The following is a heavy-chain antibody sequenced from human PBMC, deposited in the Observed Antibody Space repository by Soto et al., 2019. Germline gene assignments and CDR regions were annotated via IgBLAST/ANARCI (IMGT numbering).Heavy chain of an antibody. CDR3: AMFYCSGGSCDGYY. J-gene: IGHJ4*02. Sequence: SETLSLTCAVSSGSIISSSWGCRVRQPLGERLEWIEEIFHSGITIYDPSLKSRDNISVDMFKSHFSLNLTSVTAADTAVFFCAMFYCSGGSCDGYYWGQGTPVTVSS. CDR1: SGSIISSSW. CDR2: IFHSGIT. V-gene: IGHV4-4*02. D-gene: IGHD2-15*01.